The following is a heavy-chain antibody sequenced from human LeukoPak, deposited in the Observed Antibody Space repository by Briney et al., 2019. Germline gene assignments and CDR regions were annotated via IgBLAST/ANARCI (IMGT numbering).Heavy chain of an antibody. V-gene: IGHV3-7*01. CDR2: IKKDGSEK. CDR1: GFTFSSYW. D-gene: IGHD5-18*01. CDR3: ARHLSGVTGYTYGRGIDY. Sequence: GGSLRLSCAASGFTFSSYWMSWVRQAPGKGLEWVANIKKDGSEKYYVDSVKGRFTISRDNAKTSLYLQMISLRAEDTAVYYCARHLSGVTGYTYGRGIDYWGQGALVTVSS. J-gene: IGHJ4*02.